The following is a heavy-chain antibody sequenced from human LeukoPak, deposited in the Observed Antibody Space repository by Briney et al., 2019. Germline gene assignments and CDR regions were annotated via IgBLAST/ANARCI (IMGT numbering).Heavy chain of an antibody. CDR2: IYYSGTT. CDR3: ARRSSSWKNWFDP. D-gene: IGHD6-13*01. CDR1: GGSIDSNS. V-gene: IGHV4-59*01. Sequence: SETLSLTCTVSGGSIDSNSWTWIRQPPGKGLEWIGYIYYSGTTNYNPSLKSRVTMSVDMSKNQFSLKLSSVTAEDTAVYYCARRSSSWKNWFDPWGQGTLVTVSS. J-gene: IGHJ5*02.